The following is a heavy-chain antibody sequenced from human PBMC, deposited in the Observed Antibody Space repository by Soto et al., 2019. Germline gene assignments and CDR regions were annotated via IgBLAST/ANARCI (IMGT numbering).Heavy chain of an antibody. CDR3: TTGYDFWSGYFDY. J-gene: IGHJ4*02. Sequence: PGGSLRLSCAASGFTFSNAGMSWVRQAPGKGLEWVGRIKSKTDGGTTDYAAPVKGRFTISRDDSKNTLYLQMNSLKTEDTAVYYCTTGYDFWSGYFDYWGQGTLDTAPQ. CDR1: GFTFSNAG. D-gene: IGHD3-3*01. CDR2: IKSKTDGGTT. V-gene: IGHV3-15*01.